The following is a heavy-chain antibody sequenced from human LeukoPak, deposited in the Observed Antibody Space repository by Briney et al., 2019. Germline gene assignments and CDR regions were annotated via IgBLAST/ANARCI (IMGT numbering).Heavy chain of an antibody. Sequence: SETLSLTCSISGDSVSRSDSSWDWIRQPPGKGLEWIGTIYYSGRTYYSPSLKSRVTLSVDMSNNHFSLTLSSVTAADTALYFCASRRYYDSSGYLEWGQGTLVTVSS. CDR1: GDSVSRSDSS. J-gene: IGHJ1*01. D-gene: IGHD3-22*01. CDR3: ASRRYYDSSGYLE. CDR2: IYYSGRT. V-gene: IGHV4-39*01.